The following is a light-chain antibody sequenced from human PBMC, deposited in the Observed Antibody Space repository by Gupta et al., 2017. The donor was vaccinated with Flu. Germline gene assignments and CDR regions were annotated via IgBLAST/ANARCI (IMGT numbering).Light chain of an antibody. Sequence: DIQMTQSPSTLSASVGDRVTITCRASQSISSWLAWYQQKPGKAPKVLIYKASSLESGVPSRFSGSGSGTEFTLTISSLQPDDFATYYCQQHNSYSRTFGQGTKVEI. CDR2: KAS. CDR3: QQHNSYSRT. J-gene: IGKJ1*01. CDR1: QSISSW. V-gene: IGKV1-5*03.